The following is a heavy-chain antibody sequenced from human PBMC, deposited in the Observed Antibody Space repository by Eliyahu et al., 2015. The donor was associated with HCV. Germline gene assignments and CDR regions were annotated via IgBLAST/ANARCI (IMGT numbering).Heavy chain of an antibody. CDR3: ARRIPGKARGAFDI. CDR1: GGSINXSSYY. V-gene: IGHV4-39*01. Sequence: LSLICSVSGGSINXSSYYWGWIRQPPGKGLEWIGSIYXTGSTYYNPXLRSRVTISVDTSKTQFSLKLSSVTAADTAVYYCARRIPGKARGAFDIWGQGTMVTVSS. J-gene: IGHJ3*02. CDR2: IYXTGST. D-gene: IGHD1-20*01.